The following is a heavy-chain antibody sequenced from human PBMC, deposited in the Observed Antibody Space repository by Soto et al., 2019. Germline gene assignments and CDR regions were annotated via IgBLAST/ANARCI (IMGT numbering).Heavy chain of an antibody. D-gene: IGHD3-22*01. J-gene: IGHJ3*01. CDR2: IYYSGST. CDR1: GGSVVSGSYY. Sequence: PSETLSLTCTVSGGSVVSGSYYCGWIRQPPGKGLEWIGYIYYSGSTNYNPSLKSRVTISVDTSKNQFSLKLSSVTAADTAVYYCARAPKGYYYDSSGYPSDWGQGTMVTVSS. CDR3: ARAPKGYYYDSSGYPSD. V-gene: IGHV4-61*01.